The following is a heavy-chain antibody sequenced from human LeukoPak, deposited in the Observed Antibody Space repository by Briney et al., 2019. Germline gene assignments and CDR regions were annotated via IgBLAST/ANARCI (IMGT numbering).Heavy chain of an antibody. CDR2: INPNSGGT. D-gene: IGHD5-12*01. V-gene: IGHV1-2*04. CDR1: GYTFTGYY. J-gene: IGHJ6*02. CDR3: AREGGGYSGYDLTDYYYYGMDV. Sequence: GASVKVSCKASGYTFTGYYMHWVRQAPGQGLEWMGWINPNSGGTNYAQKFQGWVTMTRDTSISTAYMELSRLRSDDTAVYYCAREGGGYSGYDLTDYYYYGMDVWGQGTTVTVSS.